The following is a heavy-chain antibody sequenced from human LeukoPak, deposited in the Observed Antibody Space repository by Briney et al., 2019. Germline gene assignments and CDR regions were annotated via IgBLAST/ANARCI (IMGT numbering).Heavy chain of an antibody. CDR2: ISGSGGST. CDR3: AKGPSCYYYYGMDV. V-gene: IGHV3-23*01. J-gene: IGHJ6*02. CDR1: GFTFSSYA. Sequence: PGGSLRLSCAASGFTFSSYAMSWVRQAPGKGLEWVSVISGSGGSTYYADSVKGRFTISRDNSKNTLYLQMNSLRAEDTAVYYCAKGPSCYYYYGMDVWGQGTTVTVSS.